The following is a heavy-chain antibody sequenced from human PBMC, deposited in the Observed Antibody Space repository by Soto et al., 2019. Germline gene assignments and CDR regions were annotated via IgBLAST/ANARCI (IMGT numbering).Heavy chain of an antibody. J-gene: IGHJ6*02. CDR1: EFTFDDYA. CDR2: ISWNSGNR. Sequence: GGSLRLSCAASEFTFDDYAMHWVRQAPGKGLEWVSGISWNSGNRDYADSVRGRFTISRDNAKNPLYLQMNSLRAEDTALYYCARDRSSGQYYYYYGLDVWGQGTTVTVSS. D-gene: IGHD6-19*01. CDR3: ARDRSSGQYYYYYGLDV. V-gene: IGHV3-9*01.